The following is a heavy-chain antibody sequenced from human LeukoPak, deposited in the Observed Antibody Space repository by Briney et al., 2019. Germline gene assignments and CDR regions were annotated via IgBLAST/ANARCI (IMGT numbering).Heavy chain of an antibody. D-gene: IGHD6-6*01. Sequence: ASVKVSCKASGYTFTGYYMHWVRQAPGQGLEWMGWINPNSGGTNYAQKFQGRVTMTRDTSISTAYMELSRLRSDDTAVYYCARIAQLVPYYNGTDVWGQGTTVTVSS. CDR1: GYTFTGYY. V-gene: IGHV1-2*02. CDR3: ARIAQLVPYYNGTDV. CDR2: INPNSGGT. J-gene: IGHJ6*02.